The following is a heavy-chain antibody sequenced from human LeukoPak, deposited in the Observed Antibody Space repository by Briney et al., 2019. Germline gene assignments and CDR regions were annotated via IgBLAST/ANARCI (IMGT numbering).Heavy chain of an antibody. J-gene: IGHJ3*02. CDR3: AWNASSGRRDAFDI. CDR2: ITRSSYI. D-gene: IGHD3-22*01. V-gene: IGHV3-21*01. Sequence: GGSLRLSCAASGFTFSTYSMNWVRQAPGKGLQWVSSITRSSYIYYADSVKGRFTISRDNAKNSLFLQMNSLRAEDTAVYYCAWNASSGRRDAFDIWGQGTMVTVSS. CDR1: GFTFSTYS.